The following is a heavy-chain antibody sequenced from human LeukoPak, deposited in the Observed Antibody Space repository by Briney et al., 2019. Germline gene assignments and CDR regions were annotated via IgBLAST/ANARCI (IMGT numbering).Heavy chain of an antibody. Sequence: GGSLRLSCAASGLTFSSYWMSWVRQAPGKGLEWVANIKQDGSEKYYVDSVKGRFTISRDNAKNSLYLQMNSLRAEDTAVYYCARSLRYDYSSGSGDVWGKGTTVTVSS. J-gene: IGHJ6*04. V-gene: IGHV3-7*03. CDR3: ARSLRYDYSSGSGDV. D-gene: IGHD6-19*01. CDR2: IKQDGSEK. CDR1: GLTFSSYW.